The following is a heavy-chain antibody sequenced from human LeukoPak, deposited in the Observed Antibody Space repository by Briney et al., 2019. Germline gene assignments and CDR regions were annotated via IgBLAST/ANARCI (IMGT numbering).Heavy chain of an antibody. V-gene: IGHV1-2*02. CDR2: INPNSGGT. CDR3: AKDSHPYYYGSGSPYWFDP. Sequence: ASVKVSCKASGYTFAGYYMHWVRQAPGQGLEWMGWINPNSGGTKYAQKFQGRVTMTRDTSISTVYMELSRLRSDDTAVYHCAKDSHPYYYGSGSPYWFDPWGQGTLVTVSS. CDR1: GYTFAGYY. J-gene: IGHJ5*02. D-gene: IGHD3-10*01.